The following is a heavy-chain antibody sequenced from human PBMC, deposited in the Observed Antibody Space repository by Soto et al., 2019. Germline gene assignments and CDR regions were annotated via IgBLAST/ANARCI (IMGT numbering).Heavy chain of an antibody. V-gene: IGHV4-30-2*01. Sequence: PSETLSLTCAVSGGSISSGGFSWSWIRQPPGKGLEWIGYIYRSGSTYYNPSLKSRFTISGDRSKDLFSLKLSSVTAADTAMYYCARATDYYNSSGYYVWYFDVWGRGTLVTVSS. J-gene: IGHJ2*01. CDR2: IYRSGST. D-gene: IGHD3-22*01. CDR3: ARATDYYNSSGYYVWYFDV. CDR1: GGSISSGGFS.